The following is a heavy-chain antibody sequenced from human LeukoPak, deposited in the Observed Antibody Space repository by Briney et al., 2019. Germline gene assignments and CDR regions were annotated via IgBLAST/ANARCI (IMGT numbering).Heavy chain of an antibody. J-gene: IGHJ4*02. CDR1: GGSFSGYY. Sequence: SETLSLTCAVYGGSFSGYYWSWIRQPPGKGLEWIGEINHSGSTSYNPSLKSRVTISVDTSKNQFSLKLSSVTAADTAVYYCASRAMVRGVIITNKIDYWGQGTLVTVSS. V-gene: IGHV4-34*01. CDR3: ASRAMVRGVIITNKIDY. CDR2: INHSGST. D-gene: IGHD3-10*01.